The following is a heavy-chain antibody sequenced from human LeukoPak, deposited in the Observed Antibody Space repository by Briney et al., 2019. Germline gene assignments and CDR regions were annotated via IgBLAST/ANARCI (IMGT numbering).Heavy chain of an antibody. CDR3: ARVVPAASSWFDP. V-gene: IGHV4-34*01. D-gene: IGHD2-2*01. Sequence: SETLSLTCAVYGGSFSGYYWSWIRQPPGKGLEWIGYIYHSGSTYYNPSLKSRVTISVDRSKNQFSLKLSSVTAADTAVYYCARVVPAASSWFDPWGQGTLVTVSS. CDR1: GGSFSGYY. J-gene: IGHJ5*02. CDR2: IYHSGST.